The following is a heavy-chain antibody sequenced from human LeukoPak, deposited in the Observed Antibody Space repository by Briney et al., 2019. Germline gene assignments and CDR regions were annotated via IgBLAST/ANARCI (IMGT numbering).Heavy chain of an antibody. CDR2: IYYSGST. Sequence: SETLSLTCTVSGGSISSGGYYWSWIRQHPGKGLEWIGYIYYSGSTYYNPSLKSRVTISVDTSKNQFSLKLSSVTAADTAVYYCARAPYQLLSLDYWGQGTLVTVSS. D-gene: IGHD2-2*01. CDR3: ARAPYQLLSLDY. J-gene: IGHJ4*02. V-gene: IGHV4-31*03. CDR1: GGSISSGGYY.